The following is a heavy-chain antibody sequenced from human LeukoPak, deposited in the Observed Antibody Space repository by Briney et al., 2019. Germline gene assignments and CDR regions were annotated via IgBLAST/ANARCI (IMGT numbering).Heavy chain of an antibody. D-gene: IGHD1-14*01. CDR1: GGTFSSYA. CDR2: IIPIFGTA. V-gene: IGHV1-69*05. Sequence: ASVKVSFKASGGTFSSYAISWVRQAAGQGLEWMGGIIPIFGTANYAQKFQGRVTITTDESTSTAYMELSSLRSEDTAVYYCARVPEHYYYYMDVWGKGTTVTVSS. J-gene: IGHJ6*03. CDR3: ARVPEHYYYYMDV.